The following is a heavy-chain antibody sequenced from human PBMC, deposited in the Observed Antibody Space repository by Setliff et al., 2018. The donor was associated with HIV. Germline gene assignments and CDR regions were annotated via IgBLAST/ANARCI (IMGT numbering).Heavy chain of an antibody. V-gene: IGHV4-59*08. Sequence: SETLSLTCTVSGVSISDYYWTWIRQPPGKGLEWIGYVYNRGRSNTKYTKYNPSLKSRVTISVDTSKTQFSLRLGSVTAADTAVYYCASGLFYDYWGQGALVTISS. CDR3: ASGLFYDY. CDR2: VYNRGRSNTKYT. D-gene: IGHD2-21*01. CDR1: GVSISDYY. J-gene: IGHJ4*02.